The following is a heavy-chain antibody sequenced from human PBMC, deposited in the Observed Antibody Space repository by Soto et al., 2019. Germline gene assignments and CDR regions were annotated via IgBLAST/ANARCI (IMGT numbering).Heavy chain of an antibody. V-gene: IGHV1-3*01. J-gene: IGHJ1*01. CDR1: GYTFTSYA. Sequence: QVQLVQSGAEVKKPGASVKVSCKASGYTFTSYAIHWVRQAPGQRLEWMGWINAGSGNTIYTKKFQGRVTITRDTSANTAYMELSSLRTEDTAVFYCARSRGGYSGDEMEYWGQGTLVTVSS. D-gene: IGHD5-12*01. CDR2: INAGSGNT. CDR3: ARSRGGYSGDEMEY.